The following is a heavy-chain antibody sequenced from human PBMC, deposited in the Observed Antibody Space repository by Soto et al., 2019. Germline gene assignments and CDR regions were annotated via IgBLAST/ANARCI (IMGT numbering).Heavy chain of an antibody. CDR3: ARQRPSDRSSVSDADLSGLVDY. V-gene: IGHV5-10-1*01. CDR2: IDPSDSYT. CDR1: GYSFTSYW. J-gene: IGHJ4*02. Sequence: PGESLKISCKGSGYSFTSYWISWVRQMPGKGLEWMGRIDPSDSYTNYSPSFQGHVTISADKSISTAYLQWSSLKASDTAMYYCARQRPSDRSSVSDADLSGLVDYWGQGTLVTVSS. D-gene: IGHD3-9*01.